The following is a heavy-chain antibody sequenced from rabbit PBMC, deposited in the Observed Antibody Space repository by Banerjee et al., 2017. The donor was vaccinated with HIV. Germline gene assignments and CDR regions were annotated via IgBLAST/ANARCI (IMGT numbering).Heavy chain of an antibody. Sequence: QQQLEESGGGLVKPEGSLTLSCTASGFSFSNKYVMCWVRQAPGKGPEWIACIYAGGSDKTAYASWAKGRFTISKTSSTTVTLQMTSLTAADTATYFCARDLAGVTGWNFGLWGQGTLVTVS. J-gene: IGHJ6*01. V-gene: IGHV1S45*01. D-gene: IGHD4-1*01. CDR2: IYAGGSDKT. CDR1: GFSFSNKYV. CDR3: ARDLAGVTGWNFGL.